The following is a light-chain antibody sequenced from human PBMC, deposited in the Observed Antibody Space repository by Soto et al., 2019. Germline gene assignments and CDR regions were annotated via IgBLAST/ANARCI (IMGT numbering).Light chain of an antibody. CDR3: SSYTSSSTLV. V-gene: IGLV2-14*01. CDR1: SSDVGGYNY. CDR2: DVS. Sequence: VLAQPASVSGSPGQSITISCTGTSSDVGGYNYVSWYQQHPGKAPKLMIYDVSNRPSGVSNRFSGSKSGNTASLTISGLQAEDEADYYCSSYTSSSTLVFGTGTKVTVL. J-gene: IGLJ1*01.